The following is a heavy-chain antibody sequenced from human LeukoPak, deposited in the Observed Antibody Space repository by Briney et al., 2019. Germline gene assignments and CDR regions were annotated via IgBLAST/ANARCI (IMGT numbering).Heavy chain of an antibody. CDR1: GFTFSSYG. CDR3: GREYVATILYGMDV. D-gene: IGHD5-24*01. J-gene: IGHJ6*02. CDR2: IWYDGSNK. V-gene: IGHV3-33*01. Sequence: GRSLRLSCAASGFTFSSYGMHWVRQAPGKGLEWVAVIWYDGSNKYYADSVKGRFTISRDNSKNTLYLQMNSLRAEDTAVYYCGREYVATILYGMDVWGQGTTVTVSS.